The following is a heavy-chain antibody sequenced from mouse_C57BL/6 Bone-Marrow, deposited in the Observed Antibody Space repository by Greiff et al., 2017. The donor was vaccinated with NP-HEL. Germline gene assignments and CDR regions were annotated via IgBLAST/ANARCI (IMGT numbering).Heavy chain of an antibody. V-gene: IGHV5-17*01. CDR3: ARGGLCWYFDV. J-gene: IGHJ1*03. D-gene: IGHD2-4*01. CDR2: ISSGSSTI. CDR1: GFTFSDYG. Sequence: EVKVEESGGGLVKPGGSLKLSCAASGFTFSDYGMHWVRQAPEKGLEWVAYISSGSSTIYYADTVKGRFTISRDNAKNTLFLQMTSLRSEDTAMYYCARGGLCWYFDVWGTGTTVTVSS.